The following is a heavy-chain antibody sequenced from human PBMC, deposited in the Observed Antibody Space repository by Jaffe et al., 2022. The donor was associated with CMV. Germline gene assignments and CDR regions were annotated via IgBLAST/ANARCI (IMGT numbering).Heavy chain of an antibody. V-gene: IGHV1-69*09. CDR1: GGTFSSYA. CDR3: ARGPRDSIFMDV. CDR2: IIPILGIA. Sequence: QVQLVQSGAEVKKPGSSVKVSCKASGGTFSSYAISWVRQAPGQGLEWMGRIIPILGIANYAQKFQGRVTITADKSTSTAYMELSSLRSEDTAVYYCARGPRDSIFMDVWGKGTTVTVSS. D-gene: IGHD2-21*01. J-gene: IGHJ6*03.